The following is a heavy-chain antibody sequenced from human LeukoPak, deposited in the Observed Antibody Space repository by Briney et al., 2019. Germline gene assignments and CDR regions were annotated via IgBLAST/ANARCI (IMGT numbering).Heavy chain of an antibody. D-gene: IGHD2-15*01. CDR1: GYTFTSYG. V-gene: IGHV1-18*01. CDR2: ISAYNGNT. Sequence: VASVKVSCKASGYTFTSYGISWVRQAPGQGPEWMGWISAYNGNTNYAQKLQGRVTMTTDTSTSTAYMEPRSLRSDDTAVYYCARDPPRIVVVVAATNYYGMDVWGQGTTVTVSS. CDR3: ARDPPRIVVVVAATNYYGMDV. J-gene: IGHJ6*02.